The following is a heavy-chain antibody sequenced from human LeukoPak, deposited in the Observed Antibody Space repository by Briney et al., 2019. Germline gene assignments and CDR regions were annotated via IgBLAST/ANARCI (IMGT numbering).Heavy chain of an antibody. D-gene: IGHD5-18*01. CDR1: GFTFSSYA. J-gene: IGHJ4*02. CDR3: AKDAGASDTAMVLGLFDY. V-gene: IGHV3-23*01. CDR2: ISGSGGST. Sequence: GSLRLSCAASGFTFSSYAMSWVRQAPGKGLEWVSAISGSGGSTYYADSVKGRFTISRENSKHTLYLQMICLRAEDTGVYYCAKDAGASDTAMVLGLFDYWGQGTLVTVSS.